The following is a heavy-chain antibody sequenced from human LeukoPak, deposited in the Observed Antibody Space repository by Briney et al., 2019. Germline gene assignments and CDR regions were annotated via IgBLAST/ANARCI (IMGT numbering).Heavy chain of an antibody. D-gene: IGHD5-24*01. V-gene: IGHV1-46*01. J-gene: IGHJ6*03. CDR3: ARGAEGWLQLVNYYYYMDV. CDR1: GYTFTSYY. CDR2: INPSGGST. Sequence: ASVKVSWKASGYTFTSYYMHWVRQAPGQGLEWMGIINPSGGSTSYAQKFQGRVTMTRDMYTSTVYMELSSLRSEDSAVYYCARGAEGWLQLVNYYYYMDVWGKGTTVTVSS.